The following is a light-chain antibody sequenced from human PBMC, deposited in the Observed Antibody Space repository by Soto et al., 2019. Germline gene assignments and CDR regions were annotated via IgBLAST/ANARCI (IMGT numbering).Light chain of an antibody. J-gene: IGKJ5*01. CDR1: KSIGRY. Sequence: DIQMTQSPSSLSASVGDRVTITCRASKSIGRYLNWYRQKPGKAPELLIYSASNLQSGVPSRFSGSGSRTDFTLTMSGLQPEDFATYYCQQSFSTPTFGQGTRLEIK. CDR2: SAS. CDR3: QQSFSTPT. V-gene: IGKV1-39*01.